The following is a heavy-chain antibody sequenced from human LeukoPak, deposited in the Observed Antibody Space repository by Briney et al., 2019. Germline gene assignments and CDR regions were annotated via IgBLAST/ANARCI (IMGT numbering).Heavy chain of an antibody. CDR2: IYYSGST. V-gene: IGHV4-59*08. J-gene: IGHJ4*02. CDR1: GGSISSYY. CDR3: ARGVPQWPARVDY. D-gene: IGHD6-19*01. Sequence: SETLSLTCTVSGGSISSYYWSWIRQPPGKGLEWIGYIYYSGSTYYNPSLKSRVTISVDTSKNQFSLKLISVTAADTAVYYCARGVPQWPARVDYWGQGALVTVSP.